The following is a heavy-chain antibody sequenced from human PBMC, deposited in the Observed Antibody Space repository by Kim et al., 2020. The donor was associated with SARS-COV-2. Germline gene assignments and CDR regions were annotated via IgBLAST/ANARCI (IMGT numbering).Heavy chain of an antibody. D-gene: IGHD5-18*01. CDR3: ARDSPGTYGYLDY. J-gene: IGHJ4*02. Sequence: YNPSLKSRVTISVDTSKNQFSLKLSSVTAADTAVYYCARDSPGTYGYLDYWGQGTLVTVSS. V-gene: IGHV4-59*01.